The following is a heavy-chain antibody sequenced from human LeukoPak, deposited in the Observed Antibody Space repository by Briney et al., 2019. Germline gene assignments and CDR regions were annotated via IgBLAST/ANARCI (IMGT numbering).Heavy chain of an antibody. V-gene: IGHV1-2*02. CDR3: ARDKGSGYLPFDF. J-gene: IGHJ4*02. D-gene: IGHD5-18*01. Sequence: ASVKVSCKASGYTFTTYAIHWVRQAPGQRPEWMGWINPNSGDANYPQKFQGRVTMTRDTSISTAYMEMSSLRSDDTAVYYCARDKGSGYLPFDFWGQGTLVTVSS. CDR2: INPNSGDA. CDR1: GYTFTTYA.